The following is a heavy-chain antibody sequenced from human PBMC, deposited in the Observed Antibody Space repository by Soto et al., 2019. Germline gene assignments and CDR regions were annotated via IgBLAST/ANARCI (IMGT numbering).Heavy chain of an antibody. V-gene: IGHV5-51*01. D-gene: IGHD3-22*01. Sequence: GESLKISCKGSGYDFTACWIGWVRQMPGKGLEWIGIIYPGDSDTRYSPSFQGQVTISADKSIGTAYLQWSSLKASDTAMYYCAKTFYYYSGTYFKKSDYLDYWGQGTPETVSS. CDR1: GYDFTACW. CDR3: AKTFYYYSGTYFKKSDYLDY. CDR2: IYPGDSDT. J-gene: IGHJ4*02.